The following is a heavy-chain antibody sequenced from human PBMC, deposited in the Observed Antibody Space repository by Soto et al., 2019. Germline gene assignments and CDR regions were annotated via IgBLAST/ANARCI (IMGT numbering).Heavy chain of an antibody. D-gene: IGHD6-13*01. J-gene: IGHJ3*02. CDR1: GDTFSSYA. Sequence: ASVKVSCKASGDTFSSYAISWVRQAPGQGLEWMGGIIPIFDTANYAQKFQGRVTITADKSTITAYLELSSLRHDDTAVYYCAREVAADGTFREDVFDIWGQGTLVTVSS. CDR3: AREVAADGTFREDVFDI. V-gene: IGHV1-69*06. CDR2: IIPIFDTA.